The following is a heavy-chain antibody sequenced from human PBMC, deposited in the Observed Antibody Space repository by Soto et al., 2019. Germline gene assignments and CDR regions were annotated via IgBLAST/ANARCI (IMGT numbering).Heavy chain of an antibody. CDR2: ISHSVGI. D-gene: IGHD7-27*01. CDR3: ARLTGDPDY. Sequence: QVQLQESGSGLVKPSQTLSLTCAVSGGSISRSGYSWSWIRQPPGKGLEWIGYISHSVGIYYNPSLKSRVTISVDGSKNQFSLKLNSVTAADTAVYVCARLTGDPDYWGQGILVTVSS. V-gene: IGHV4-30-2*01. J-gene: IGHJ4*02. CDR1: GGSISRSGYS.